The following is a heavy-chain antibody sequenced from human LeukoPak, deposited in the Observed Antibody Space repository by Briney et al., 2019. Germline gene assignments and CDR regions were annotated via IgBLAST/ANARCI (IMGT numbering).Heavy chain of an antibody. CDR2: IYYSGST. CDR3: ARDGGRDSSSKWFDP. CDR1: GGSVSSGSYY. V-gene: IGHV4-61*01. D-gene: IGHD6-6*01. J-gene: IGHJ5*02. Sequence: SETLSLTCTVSGGSVSSGSYYWSWIRQPPGKGLEWIGYIYYSGSTNYNPSLKSRVTISVDTSKNQFSLKLSSVTAADTAVYYCARDGGRDSSSKWFDPWGQGTLVTVSS.